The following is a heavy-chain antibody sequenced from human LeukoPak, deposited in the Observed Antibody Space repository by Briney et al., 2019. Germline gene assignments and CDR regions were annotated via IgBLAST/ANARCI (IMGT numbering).Heavy chain of an antibody. Sequence: GRSLRLSCAASGFTFSSFGMHWVRQAPGKGLEWVALIWFDGSNKYYADSVKGRFTISRDNSKNTLYLQMNSLRAEDTAVYYCARRHYYDSSGYHYYFDYWGQGTLVTVSS. CDR2: IWFDGSNK. CDR3: ARRHYYDSSGYHYYFDY. J-gene: IGHJ4*02. V-gene: IGHV3-33*01. CDR1: GFTFSSFG. D-gene: IGHD3-22*01.